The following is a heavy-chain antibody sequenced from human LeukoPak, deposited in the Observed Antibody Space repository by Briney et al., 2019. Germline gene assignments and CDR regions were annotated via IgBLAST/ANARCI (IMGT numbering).Heavy chain of an antibody. Sequence: SETLSLTCNVSGGSISSYYWSWIRQPPGKGLEWIGYIYYTGSTNYNPSLKSRVTISVDTSKNQFSLKLTSVTAADTAVYYCARRKPYTNGWYYFDYWGPGTLVTVSS. CDR3: ARRKPYTNGWYYFDY. CDR1: GGSISSYY. J-gene: IGHJ4*02. CDR2: IYYTGST. D-gene: IGHD6-19*01. V-gene: IGHV4-59*08.